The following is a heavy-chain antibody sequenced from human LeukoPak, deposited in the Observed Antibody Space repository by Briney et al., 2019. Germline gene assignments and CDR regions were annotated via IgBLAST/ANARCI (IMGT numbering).Heavy chain of an antibody. CDR3: ATKTLGYCSGGSCYMPYNWFDP. D-gene: IGHD2-15*01. V-gene: IGHV1-24*01. CDR1: GYTLTELS. CDR2: FDPEDGET. J-gene: IGHJ5*02. Sequence: ASVKVSCKVSGYTLTELSMHWVRQAPGKGLEWMGGFDPEDGETIYAQKFQGRVTMTEDTSTDTAYMELSSLRSEDTAVYYCATKTLGYCSGGSCYMPYNWFDPWGQGTLVTVSS.